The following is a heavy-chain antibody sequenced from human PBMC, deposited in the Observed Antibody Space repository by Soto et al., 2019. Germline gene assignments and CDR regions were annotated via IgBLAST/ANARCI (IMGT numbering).Heavy chain of an antibody. CDR2: IIPIFGTA. CDR1: GGTFSSYA. D-gene: IGHD2-15*01. J-gene: IGHJ5*02. CDR3: ARGQAVGRFPGTPGWFDT. Sequence: QVQLVQSGAEVKKPGSSVKVSCKASGGTFSSYAISWVRQAPGQGLEWMGGIIPIFGTANYAQKFQGRVTITADESTSTAYMELSSLRSEDTAVYYCARGQAVGRFPGTPGWFDTWGQGTLVTVSS. V-gene: IGHV1-69*12.